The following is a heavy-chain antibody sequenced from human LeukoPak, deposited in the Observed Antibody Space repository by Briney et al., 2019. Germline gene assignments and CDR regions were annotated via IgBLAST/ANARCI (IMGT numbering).Heavy chain of an antibody. J-gene: IGHJ4*02. Sequence: GASVKVSCEASGYTFTSYAMHWVRQAPGQRLEWMGWINAGNGNTKYSQKFQGRVTITRDTSASTAYMELSSLRSEDTAVYYCARVGWELPNDYWGQGTLVTVSS. CDR1: GYTFTSYA. V-gene: IGHV1-3*01. CDR3: ARVGWELPNDY. CDR2: INAGNGNT. D-gene: IGHD1-26*01.